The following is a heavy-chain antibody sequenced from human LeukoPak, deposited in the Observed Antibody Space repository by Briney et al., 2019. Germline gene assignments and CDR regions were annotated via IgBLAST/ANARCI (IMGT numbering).Heavy chain of an antibody. CDR1: GFIFSTYS. J-gene: IGHJ4*02. Sequence: GGSLRLSCAASGFIFSTYSFNWVRQDPGKGLEWVSYINSGSSAIYYADSVKGRFTMSRDNAKNSVYLQMSSLRDEDTAVYYCAGASWFGEWVRWGQGTLVTVSS. CDR3: AGASWFGEWVR. D-gene: IGHD3-10*01. CDR2: INSGSSAI. V-gene: IGHV3-48*02.